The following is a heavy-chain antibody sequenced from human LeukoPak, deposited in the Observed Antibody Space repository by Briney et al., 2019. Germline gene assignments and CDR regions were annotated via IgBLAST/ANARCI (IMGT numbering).Heavy chain of an antibody. J-gene: IGHJ6*02. CDR2: IYYSGST. V-gene: IGHV4-39*01. CDR1: GGSISSSSYY. Sequence: SETLSLTCTVSGGSISSSSYYWGWIRQPPGKGPEWIASIYYSGSTYYNPSLEGRVTISVDASKNQFSLKLNSVTAADTAVYYCASQPRGAEVTYYYYGMDVWGQGTTVTVSS. CDR3: ASQPRGAEVTYYYYGMDV. D-gene: IGHD5-18*01.